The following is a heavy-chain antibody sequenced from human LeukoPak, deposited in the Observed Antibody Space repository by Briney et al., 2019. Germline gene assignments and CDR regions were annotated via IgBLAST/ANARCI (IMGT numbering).Heavy chain of an antibody. CDR3: ASTLLWSRTHV. D-gene: IGHD3-10*01. J-gene: IGHJ6*04. CDR1: GFTFSSYW. Sequence: GGSLRLSCAASGFTFSSYWMHWVRQAPGKGLVWVSRINSDGSSTNYADSVKGRLTISRDNAKNTLYLQMNSLRAEDTAVYYCASTLLWSRTHVWGKGTTVTVSS. V-gene: IGHV3-74*01. CDR2: INSDGSST.